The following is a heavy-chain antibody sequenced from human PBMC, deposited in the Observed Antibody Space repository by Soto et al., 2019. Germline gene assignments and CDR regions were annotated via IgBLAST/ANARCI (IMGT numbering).Heavy chain of an antibody. Sequence: EVQLLESGGGLVQPGGSLRLSCAASGFTFSTYAMIWVRQAPGKGLEWVSVITGSGGRTYYADSVEGRFTISRDTSKKTLFLQMNSLRAEDTAVYYCAKDLYGDYGGIDYWGQGTMVTVSS. CDR2: ITGSGGRT. D-gene: IGHD4-17*01. V-gene: IGHV3-23*01. CDR1: GFTFSTYA. J-gene: IGHJ4*02. CDR3: AKDLYGDYGGIDY.